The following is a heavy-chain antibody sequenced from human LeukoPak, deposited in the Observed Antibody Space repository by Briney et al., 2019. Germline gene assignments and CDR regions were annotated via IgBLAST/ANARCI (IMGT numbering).Heavy chain of an antibody. CDR1: LYTFTGYY. CDR2: INPKSGGT. V-gene: IGHV1-2*06. J-gene: IGHJ5*02. CDR3: ARAYCGSTRYSPRGWLVP. Sequence: RASVNVSCKASLYTFTGYYMHWVRQAPGQGLEWMGRINPKSGGTHYTQKLQGRVTLTRDTSISTPYMEMSKLRSHDTAVYICARAYCGSTRYSPRGWLVPWGQGTLVTVPS. D-gene: IGHD2-2*01.